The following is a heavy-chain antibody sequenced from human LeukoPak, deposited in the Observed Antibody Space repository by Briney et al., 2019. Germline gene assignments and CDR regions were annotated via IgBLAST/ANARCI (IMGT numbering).Heavy chain of an antibody. Sequence: GGSLRLSCTASGFSFSSYSMNWVRQAPGKGLEWVSYISYSSSTKYYADSVKGRFTISRDNAKNSLYLQINSLRAEDTAVYYCARDWYYYGSGRKEDYYYYMDVWGKGTTVTISS. CDR2: ISYSSSTK. V-gene: IGHV3-48*01. D-gene: IGHD3-10*01. CDR3: ARDWYYYGSGRKEDYYYYMDV. J-gene: IGHJ6*03. CDR1: GFSFSSYS.